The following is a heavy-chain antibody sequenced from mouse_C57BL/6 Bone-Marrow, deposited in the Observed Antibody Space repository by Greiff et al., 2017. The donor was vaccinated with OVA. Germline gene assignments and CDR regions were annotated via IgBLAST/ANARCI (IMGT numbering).Heavy chain of an antibody. CDR1: GYTFTDYN. D-gene: IGHD1-1*01. J-gene: IGHJ1*03. CDR3: ARDYGSRDFDV. CDR2: INPNNGGT. Sequence: EVKLEESGPELVKPGASVKIPCKASGYTFTDYNMDWVKQSHGKRLEWIGDINPNNGGTIYNQKFKGKATLTVDKSSSTAYMELRSLTSEDTAVYYCARDYGSRDFDVWGTGTTVTVSS. V-gene: IGHV1-18*01.